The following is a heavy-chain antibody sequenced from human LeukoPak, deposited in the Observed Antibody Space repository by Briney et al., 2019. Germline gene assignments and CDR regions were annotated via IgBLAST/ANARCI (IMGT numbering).Heavy chain of an antibody. D-gene: IGHD4/OR15-4a*01. J-gene: IGHJ6*02. Sequence: SETLSLTCTVSGGSISSYYWSWIRQPPGKGLEWIGYIYYSGSTNYNPSLKSRVTISVDTSKNQFSLKLSSVTAADTAVYYCARRFMYGALDVWGQGTTVTVSS. V-gene: IGHV4-59*08. CDR3: ARRFMYGALDV. CDR2: IYYSGST. CDR1: GGSISSYY.